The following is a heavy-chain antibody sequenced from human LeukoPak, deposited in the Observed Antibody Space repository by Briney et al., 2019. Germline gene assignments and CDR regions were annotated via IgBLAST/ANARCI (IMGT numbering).Heavy chain of an antibody. J-gene: IGHJ4*02. CDR2: ISYDGSNK. CDR3: ARSSYDSSGYYWGPSDY. V-gene: IGHV3-30-3*01. Sequence: GGSLRLSCAASGFTFSSYAMHWVRQAPGKGLEWVAVISYDGSNKYYADSVKGRFTISRDNSKNTLYLQMNSLRAEDTAVYYCARSSYDSSGYYWGPSDYWGQGTLVTVSS. D-gene: IGHD3-22*01. CDR1: GFTFSSYA.